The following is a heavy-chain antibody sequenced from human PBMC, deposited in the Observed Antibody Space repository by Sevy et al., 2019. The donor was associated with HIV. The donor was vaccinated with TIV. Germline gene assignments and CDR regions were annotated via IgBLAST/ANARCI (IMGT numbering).Heavy chain of an antibody. V-gene: IGHV3-30*02. CDR2: IRYDGSNK. D-gene: IGHD3-22*01. CDR1: GFTFSSYG. CDR3: AKDLWYDSSGYFYYYYYGFDV. J-gene: IGHJ6*02. Sequence: GGSLRLSCAASGFTFSSYGMHWVRQAPGKGLEWVAFIRYDGSNKYYADSVKGRFTISRDNAKNTLYLQMNSLRAEDTSLCYCAKDLWYDSSGYFYYYYYGFDVWGQGTTVTVSS.